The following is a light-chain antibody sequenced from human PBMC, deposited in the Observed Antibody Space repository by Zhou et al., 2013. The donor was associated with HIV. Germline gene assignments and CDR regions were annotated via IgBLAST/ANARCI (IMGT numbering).Light chain of an antibody. CDR2: GIS. CDR3: LQDYNYPPT. Sequence: IQMTQSPSSLSASVGDRVTITCRASQVIRNDLGWYQQKPGKAPKLLIYGISTLQTGVPSRFSGSGSGTEFTLTISSLRSEDFATYYCLQDYNYPPTFGQGTKVELK. V-gene: IGKV1-6*02. CDR1: QVIRND. J-gene: IGKJ1*01.